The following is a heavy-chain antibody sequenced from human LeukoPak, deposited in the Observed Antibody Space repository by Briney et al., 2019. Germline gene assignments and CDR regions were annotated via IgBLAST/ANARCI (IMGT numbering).Heavy chain of an antibody. J-gene: IGHJ6*03. D-gene: IGHD6-13*01. Sequence: SETLSLTCTVSGGSISSYYWSWIRQPPGKGLEWIGYIYYSGSTNYNPSLKSRVTISVDTSKNQFSLKLSSVTAADTAVYYCARTGRGSSSWIYCYYYMDVWGKGTTVTASS. CDR1: GGSISSYY. CDR2: IYYSGST. CDR3: ARTGRGSSSWIYCYYYMDV. V-gene: IGHV4-59*01.